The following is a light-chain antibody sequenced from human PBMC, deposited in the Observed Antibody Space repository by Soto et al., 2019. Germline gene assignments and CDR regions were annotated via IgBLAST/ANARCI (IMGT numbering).Light chain of an antibody. CDR3: HQYDNAPQT. V-gene: IGKV3-20*01. Sequence: EIVLTQSPGILSLSPGERASLSFVASQSISSSFLAWYQQKPGQAPRVLIYGASKRATGIPDRFSGSGSGTDFSLTISRLEPEDFAVYYCHQYDNAPQTYGQGTKVDI. CDR1: QSISSSF. J-gene: IGKJ2*01. CDR2: GAS.